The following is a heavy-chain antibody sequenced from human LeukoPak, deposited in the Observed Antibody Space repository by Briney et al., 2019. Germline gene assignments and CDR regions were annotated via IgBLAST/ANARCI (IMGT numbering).Heavy chain of an antibody. Sequence: TGGSLRLSCAASGFTVSSNYMSWVRQAPGKGLEWVSVIYGGGSTYYADSVKGRFTISRDNSKNTLYLQMNSLRVEDTAVYYCARENGYKVFDYWGRGTLVTVSS. D-gene: IGHD5-24*01. CDR3: ARENGYKVFDY. CDR1: GFTVSSNY. J-gene: IGHJ4*02. CDR2: IYGGGST. V-gene: IGHV3-53*01.